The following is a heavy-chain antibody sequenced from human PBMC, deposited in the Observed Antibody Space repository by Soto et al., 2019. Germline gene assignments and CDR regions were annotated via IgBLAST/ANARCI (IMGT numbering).Heavy chain of an antibody. J-gene: IGHJ3*02. CDR2: ISAYNGNT. CDR3: ARGITGTSLIVLAAFDI. CDR1: GYTFTSYG. D-gene: IGHD1-7*01. V-gene: IGHV1-18*01. Sequence: GASVKVSCKASGYTFTSYGISWVRQAPGQGLEWMGWISAYNGNTNYAQKLQGRVTMTTDTSTSTAYMELRSLRSDDTAVYYCARGITGTSLIVLAAFDIWGQGTMVTVSS.